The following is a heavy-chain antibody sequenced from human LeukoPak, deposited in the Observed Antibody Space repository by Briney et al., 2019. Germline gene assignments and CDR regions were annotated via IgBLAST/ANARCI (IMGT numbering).Heavy chain of an antibody. CDR3: ARDRHYPAPSTVTTYYYRYMDV. CDR1: GFTFSGFG. V-gene: IGHV3-48*04. D-gene: IGHD4-11*01. J-gene: IGHJ6*03. CDR2: ISPTSGAI. Sequence: GGSLRLSCAETGFTFSGFGMNWVRQAPGKGLEWVSYISPTSGAIYYSGSVKGRFTVSRDNAKNSLYLQMNSLRVEDTAVYYCARDRHYPAPSTVTTYYYRYMDVWGKGTTVTVSS.